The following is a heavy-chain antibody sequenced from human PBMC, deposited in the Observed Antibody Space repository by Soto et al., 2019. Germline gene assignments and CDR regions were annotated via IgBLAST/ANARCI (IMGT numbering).Heavy chain of an antibody. J-gene: IGHJ3*02. Sequence: QVQQQPWGAGLLKPSETLSLTCAVYAGSFSHYYWNWIRQSPGKGLEWIGKIKHSGSSNYNPSLRSRVSISVDMSKNQFYLRFTSVTAADTAVYYCARGGSSDWQVALDIWGQRTMVTVSS. CDR3: ARGGSSDWQVALDI. D-gene: IGHD6-19*01. V-gene: IGHV4-34*01. CDR2: IKHSGSS. CDR1: AGSFSHYY.